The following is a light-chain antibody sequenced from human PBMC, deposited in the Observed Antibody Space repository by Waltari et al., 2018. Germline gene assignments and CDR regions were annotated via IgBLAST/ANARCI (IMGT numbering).Light chain of an antibody. CDR3: HQYLSSST. Sequence: DIQLTQSPTTLSASIGDTATITCRASQRMGDWLAWYQQKPGKAPKLLVQRAATLENGVPSRFSGRESGTEFTLTINNLQPDDFATYFCHQYLSSSTFGAGTTVDFK. CDR1: QRMGDW. V-gene: IGKV1-5*03. J-gene: IGKJ3*01. CDR2: RAA.